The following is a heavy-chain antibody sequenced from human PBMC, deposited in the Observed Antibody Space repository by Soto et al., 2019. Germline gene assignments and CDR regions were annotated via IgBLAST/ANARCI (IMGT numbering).Heavy chain of an antibody. J-gene: IGHJ4*02. Sequence: ASVKVSCKASGYTFTSYAMHWVRQAPGQRLEWMGWINPDSGSTKYSQKFQGWVTMTRDTSISTAYMELSRLRSEDTAVYYCAKGGGYESYYFDYWGQGTLVTVSS. CDR1: GYTFTSYA. CDR2: INPDSGST. V-gene: IGHV1-2*04. CDR3: AKGGGYESYYFDY. D-gene: IGHD5-12*01.